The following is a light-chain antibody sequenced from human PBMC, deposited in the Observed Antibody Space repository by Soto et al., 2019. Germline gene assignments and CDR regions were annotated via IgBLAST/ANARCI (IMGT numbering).Light chain of an antibody. CDR1: SSDVGGYNY. V-gene: IGLV2-8*01. CDR2: EVN. J-gene: IGLJ2*01. CDR3: CSYAGFSTSAL. Sequence: QSALTQPPSASGSPGQSVAISCTGTSSDVGGYNYVSWYQQHPGKAPKLMIYEVNKRPSGVPDRFSGSKSGNTASLTVSGLQAEDEADYYCCSYAGFSTSALFGGGTKLTVL.